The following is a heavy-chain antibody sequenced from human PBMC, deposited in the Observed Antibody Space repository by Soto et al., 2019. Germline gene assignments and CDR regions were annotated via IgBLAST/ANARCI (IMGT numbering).Heavy chain of an antibody. CDR2: INPSGGST. V-gene: IGHV1-46*03. CDR3: ARGGIVVVVAPPTDWFDP. Sequence: GASVKVSCKASGYTFTSYYMHWVRQAPGQGLEWMGIINPSGGSTSYAQKFQGRVTMTRDTSTSTVYMELSSLRSEDTAVYYCARGGIVVVVAPPTDWFDPWGQGTLVTVSS. CDR1: GYTFTSYY. J-gene: IGHJ5*02. D-gene: IGHD2-15*01.